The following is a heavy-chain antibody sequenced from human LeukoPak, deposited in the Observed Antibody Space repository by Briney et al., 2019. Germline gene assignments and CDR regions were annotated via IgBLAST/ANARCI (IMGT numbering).Heavy chain of an antibody. D-gene: IGHD3-10*01. V-gene: IGHV3-7*01. CDR2: IKQDGSEK. CDR3: ARDRFESDY. Sequence: PPGGSLRLSCAASGFTFSSYAMSWVRQAPGKGLEWVANIKQDGSEKYYVDSVKGRFTISRDNAKNSLYLQMNSLRAEDTAVYYCARDRFESDYWGQGTLVTVSS. J-gene: IGHJ4*02. CDR1: GFTFSSYA.